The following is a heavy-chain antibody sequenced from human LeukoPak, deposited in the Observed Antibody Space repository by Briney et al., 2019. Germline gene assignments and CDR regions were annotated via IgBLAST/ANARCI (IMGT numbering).Heavy chain of an antibody. D-gene: IGHD2-15*01. Sequence: SETLSLTCTVSGGSISSYYWSWIRQPPGKGLEWIGYIYYSGSTNYNPSLKSRVTISVDTSKNQFSLKLSSVTAADTAVYSCARDLHCSGGSCHGWFDLWGQGTLVTVSS. J-gene: IGHJ5*02. V-gene: IGHV4-59*01. CDR2: IYYSGST. CDR3: ARDLHCSGGSCHGWFDL. CDR1: GGSISSYY.